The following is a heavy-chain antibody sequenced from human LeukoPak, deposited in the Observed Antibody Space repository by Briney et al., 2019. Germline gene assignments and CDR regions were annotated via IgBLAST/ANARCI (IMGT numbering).Heavy chain of an antibody. J-gene: IGHJ4*02. CDR2: IYYSGNT. CDR1: GGSFSGYY. CDR3: ARVSDY. Sequence: SETLSLTCAVYGGSFSGYYWSWIRQPPGKGLEWIGSIYYSGNTYYNPSLKSRVTISVDTSKNQFSLKLTSVTAADTAVYYCARVSDYWGQGTLVTVSS. V-gene: IGHV4-34*01.